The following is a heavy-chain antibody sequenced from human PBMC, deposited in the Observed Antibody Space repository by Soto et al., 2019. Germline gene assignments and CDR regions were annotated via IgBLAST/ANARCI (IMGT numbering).Heavy chain of an antibody. V-gene: IGHV1-18*04. D-gene: IGHD6-19*01. CDR3: ARDPGIAVVTDAFDI. CDR1: GYTFTNYG. Sequence: AASVKVSCKASGYTFTNYGISWMRQAPGQGLEWMGWISAHNGNTNCAQKVQGRVTMTTDTSTSTAYMELRSLTYDDTAVYFCARDPGIAVVTDAFDIWGQGTMVTVSS. CDR2: ISAHNGNT. J-gene: IGHJ3*02.